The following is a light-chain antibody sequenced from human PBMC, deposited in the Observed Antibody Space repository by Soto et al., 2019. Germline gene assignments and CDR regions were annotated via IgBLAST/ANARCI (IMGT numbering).Light chain of an antibody. Sequence: DIQMTQSPSSLSASVGDRVTITCQASQDIDKYLNWYQQKPGKAPKLLIYDASNLETGVPSRFSGSGSGTDFTFTISSLQPEDIATYYCQQYVNFLTFCGGTKVEIK. V-gene: IGKV1-33*01. CDR3: QQYVNFLT. CDR1: QDIDKY. CDR2: DAS. J-gene: IGKJ4*01.